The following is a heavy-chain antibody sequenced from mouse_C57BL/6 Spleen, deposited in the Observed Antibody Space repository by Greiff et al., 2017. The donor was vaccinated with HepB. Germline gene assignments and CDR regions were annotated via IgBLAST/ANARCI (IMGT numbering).Heavy chain of an antibody. CDR3: RRTGITTVEGPAWFAY. CDR2: IYPGNSDT. D-gene: IGHD1-1*01. V-gene: IGHV1-5*01. CDR1: GYTFTSYW. J-gene: IGHJ3*01. Sequence: EVQLQQSGTVLARPGASVKMSCKTSGYTFTSYWMHWVKQRPGQGLEWIGAIYPGNSDTSYNQKFKGKAKLTAVTSASTAYMELSSLTNEDSAVYYCRRTGITTVEGPAWFAYWGQGTLVTVSA.